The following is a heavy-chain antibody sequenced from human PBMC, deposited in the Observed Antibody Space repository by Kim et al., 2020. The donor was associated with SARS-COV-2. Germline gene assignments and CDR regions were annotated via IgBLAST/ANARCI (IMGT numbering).Heavy chain of an antibody. D-gene: IGHD6-19*01. V-gene: IGHV3-21*01. J-gene: IGHJ4*02. CDR3: ARDLLAGAGIGGVFDY. Sequence: SVKDRFTISRANAKKSRNLEMNSLRAEDTAVYYCARDLLAGAGIGGVFDYWGQGTLVTVSS.